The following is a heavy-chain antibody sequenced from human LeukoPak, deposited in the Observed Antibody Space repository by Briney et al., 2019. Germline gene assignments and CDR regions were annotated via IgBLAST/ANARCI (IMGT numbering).Heavy chain of an antibody. J-gene: IGHJ4*02. V-gene: IGHV3-15*01. CDR3: TTGRSY. CDR2: ITSKTDGGTT. Sequence: PGGSLRLSCVVSGFTFSNAGMSWVRQAPGKGLEWVGRITSKTDGGTTDYAAPVKGRFTISRDDSKNTLYLQMNSLKTEDTAVYYCTTGRSYWGQGTLVTVSS. CDR1: GFTFSNAG.